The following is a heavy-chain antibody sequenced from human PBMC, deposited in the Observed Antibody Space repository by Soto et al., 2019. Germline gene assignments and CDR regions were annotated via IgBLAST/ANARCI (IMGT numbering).Heavy chain of an antibody. Sequence: ALRLSCAASGFTFSSYGMHWVRQAPGKGLEWVAVISYDGSNKYYADSVKGRFTISRDNSKNTLYLQMNSLRAEDTAVYYCAKDRDTPLYYFDYWGQGTLVTVSS. CDR2: ISYDGSNK. V-gene: IGHV3-30*18. J-gene: IGHJ4*02. CDR1: GFTFSSYG. D-gene: IGHD5-18*01. CDR3: AKDRDTPLYYFDY.